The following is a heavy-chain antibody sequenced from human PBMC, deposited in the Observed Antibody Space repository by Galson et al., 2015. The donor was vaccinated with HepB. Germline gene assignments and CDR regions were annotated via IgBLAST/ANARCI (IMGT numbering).Heavy chain of an antibody. D-gene: IGHD1-26*01. CDR2: ISYDGSNK. CDR1: GFTFSSYG. J-gene: IGHJ3*02. V-gene: IGHV3-30*18. Sequence: SLRLSCAASGFTFSSYGMHWVRQAPGKGLEWVAVISYDGSNKYYADSVKGRFTISRDNSKNTLYLQMNSLRAEDTAVYYCAKTARRGSYLDAFDIWGQGTMVTVSS. CDR3: AKTARRGSYLDAFDI.